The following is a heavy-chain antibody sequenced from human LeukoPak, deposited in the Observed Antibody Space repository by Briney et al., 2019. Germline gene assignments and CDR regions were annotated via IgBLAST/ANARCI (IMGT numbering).Heavy chain of an antibody. V-gene: IGHV5-10-1*01. CDR1: GYSFTSYW. CDR2: IDPSDSYT. D-gene: IGHD6-19*01. CDR3: ARGQEVAGQENWFDP. J-gene: IGHJ5*02. Sequence: GESLKISCKGSGYSFTSYWISWVRQMPGKGLEWMGRIDPSDSYTNYSPSFQGHVTISADKSISTAYLQWSSLKASDTAMYYCARGQEVAGQENWFDPWAREPWSPSPQ.